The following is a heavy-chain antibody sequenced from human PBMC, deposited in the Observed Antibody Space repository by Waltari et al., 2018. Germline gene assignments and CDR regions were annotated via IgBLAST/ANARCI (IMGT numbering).Heavy chain of an antibody. D-gene: IGHD2-15*01. CDR1: GYTFTSYD. CDR2: VNTNRGST. V-gene: IGHV1-8*01. Sequence: QVQLVQSGAEVKKPGASVKVSCKASGYTFTSYDINWVRQATGQGLEWMGWVNTNRGSTGYAQKYLGRVIMTSSNSISTAYMMLISMMIEETAVYYCAGGAEDVVVVVVYYYYYMDVWGKGTTVTVSS. J-gene: IGHJ6*03. CDR3: AGGAEDVVVVVVYYYYYMDV.